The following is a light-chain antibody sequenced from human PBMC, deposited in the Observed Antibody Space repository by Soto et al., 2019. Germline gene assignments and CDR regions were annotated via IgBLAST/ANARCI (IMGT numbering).Light chain of an antibody. CDR3: QQNYSPPPIT. CDR2: GAS. CDR1: QSVSSSY. Sequence: FVVTQSPDTLSLSPGERATLSCRASQSVSSSYLAWYQQKPGQAPRLLIYGASTRATGIPARFSGSGSGTEFTLTISSLQPEDFATYYCQQNYSPPPITFGQGTRLEIK. J-gene: IGKJ5*01. V-gene: IGKV3D-7*01.